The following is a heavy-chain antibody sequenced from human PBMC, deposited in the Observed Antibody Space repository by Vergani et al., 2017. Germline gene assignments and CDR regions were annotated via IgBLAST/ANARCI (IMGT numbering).Heavy chain of an antibody. V-gene: IGHV3-9*01. CDR3: AKETSWSYYFDY. CDR1: GFTFDDYA. J-gene: IGHJ4*02. CDR2: ISWNSGSI. Sequence: DVQLVESGGGLVQPGRSLRLSCAASGFTFDDYAMHWVRQAPGKGLEWVSGISWNSGSIGYADSVKGRFTISRDNAKNSLYLQMNSLRAEDTALYYCAKETSWSYYFDYWGQGTLVTVSS. D-gene: IGHD2-2*01.